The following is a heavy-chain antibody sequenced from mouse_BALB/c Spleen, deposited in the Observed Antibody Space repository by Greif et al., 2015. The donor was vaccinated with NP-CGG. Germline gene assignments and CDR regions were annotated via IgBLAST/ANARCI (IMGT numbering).Heavy chain of an antibody. CDR3: ARYYGSSYAMDY. D-gene: IGHD1-1*01. V-gene: IGHV1-4*01. CDR2: INPSSGYT. CDR1: GYTFTSYT. Sequence: VQLQQSGAELARPGASVKMSCKASGYTFTSYTMHWVKQRPGQGLEWIGYINPSSGYTNYNQKFKDKATLTADKSSSTAYMQLSSPTSEDSAVYYCARYYGSSYAMDYWGQGTSVTVSS. J-gene: IGHJ4*01.